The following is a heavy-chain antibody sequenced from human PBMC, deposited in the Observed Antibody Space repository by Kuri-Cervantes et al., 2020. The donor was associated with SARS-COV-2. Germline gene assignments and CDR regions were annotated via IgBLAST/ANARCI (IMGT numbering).Heavy chain of an antibody. CDR2: IIPIFGTA. D-gene: IGHD3-22*01. Sequence: SVKVSCKASGGTFSSYAISWVRQAPGQGLEWMGGIIPIFGTANYAQKFQGRVTMTRDTSTSTVYMELSSLRSEDTAVYYCARAADYYDSSGYYDYWGQGTLVTVSS. CDR3: ARAADYYDSSGYYDY. CDR1: GGTFSSYA. J-gene: IGHJ4*02. V-gene: IGHV1-69*05.